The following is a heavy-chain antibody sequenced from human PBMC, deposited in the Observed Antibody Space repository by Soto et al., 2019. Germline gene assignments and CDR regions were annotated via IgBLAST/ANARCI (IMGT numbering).Heavy chain of an antibody. V-gene: IGHV1-18*01. CDR3: ARDLVAAAGTNYYYGMDV. CDR1: GYTFTSYG. J-gene: IGHJ6*02. D-gene: IGHD6-13*01. CDR2: ISAYNGNT. Sequence: ASVKVSCKASGYTFTSYGISWVRQAPGQGLEWMGWISAYNGNTNYAQKLQGRVTMTTDTSTSTAYMELRSLRSDDTAVYYCARDLVAAAGTNYYYGMDVWGQGTTVTVSS.